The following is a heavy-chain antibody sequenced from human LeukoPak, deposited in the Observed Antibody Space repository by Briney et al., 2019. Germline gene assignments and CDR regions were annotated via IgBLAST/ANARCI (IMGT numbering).Heavy chain of an antibody. V-gene: IGHV3-21*01. J-gene: IGHJ5*02. CDR2: ISTSSSHM. D-gene: IGHD1-26*01. CDR3: ARGSEWELLSCDH. Sequence: GGSLRLSCAASGFTFSSYSMNWVRQAPGKGLELVSSISTSSSHMYYADSVKGRFTISRDNARNSLYLQMNSLRAEGTAVYYCARGSEWELLSCDHWGQGTLVTVSS. CDR1: GFTFSSYS.